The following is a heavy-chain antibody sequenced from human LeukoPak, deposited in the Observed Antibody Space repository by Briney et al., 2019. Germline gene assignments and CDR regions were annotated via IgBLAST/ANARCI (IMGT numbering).Heavy chain of an antibody. D-gene: IGHD2-15*01. Sequence: GGSLRLSCAASGFTFSSFWMSWVRQTPGKGLEWVANIKQDGSEKYYVDSVKGRFTVSRDNAENSLYLQMNSLRAEDTAVYYCARGYCSGGSCFSSTGNFDLWGRGTLVTVSS. V-gene: IGHV3-7*04. CDR1: GFTFSSFW. J-gene: IGHJ2*01. CDR3: ARGYCSGGSCFSSTGNFDL. CDR2: IKQDGSEK.